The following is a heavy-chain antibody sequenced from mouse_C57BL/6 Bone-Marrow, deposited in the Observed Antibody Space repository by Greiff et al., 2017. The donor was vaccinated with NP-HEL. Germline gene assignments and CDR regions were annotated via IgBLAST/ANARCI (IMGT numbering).Heavy chain of an antibody. CDR2: IDPSDSYT. CDR1: GYTFTSYW. J-gene: IGHJ2*01. Sequence: QVQLQQPGAELVRPGTSVKLSCKASGYTFTSYWMHWVKQRPGQGLEWIGVIDPSDSYTNYNQKFKGKATLTIDTSSSTAYMQLSSLTSEDSAVYYCARWGKKDYFDYWGQGTTLTVSS. V-gene: IGHV1-59*01. CDR3: ARWGKKDYFDY.